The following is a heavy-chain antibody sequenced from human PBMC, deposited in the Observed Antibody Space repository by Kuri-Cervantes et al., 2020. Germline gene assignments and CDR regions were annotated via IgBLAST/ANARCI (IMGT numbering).Heavy chain of an antibody. CDR3: AREPPQEYSYGSANWFDP. CDR1: GYTFTSYA. V-gene: IGHV1-46*01. J-gene: IGHJ5*02. CDR2: INPSGGST. Sequence: ASVKVSCKASGYTFTSYAMHWVRQAPGQGLEWMGIINPSGGSTSYAQKFQGRVTMTRDTSTSTVYMELSSLRSEDTAVYYCAREPPQEYSYGSANWFDPWGQGTLVTVSS. D-gene: IGHD5-18*01.